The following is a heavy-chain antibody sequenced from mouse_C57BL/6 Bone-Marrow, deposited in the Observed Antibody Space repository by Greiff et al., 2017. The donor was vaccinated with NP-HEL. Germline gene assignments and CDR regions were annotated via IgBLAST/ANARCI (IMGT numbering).Heavy chain of an antibody. CDR1: GYTFTSYW. Sequence: QVQLQQSGAELVRPGTSVKLSCKASGYTFTSYWMHWVKQRPGQGLEWIGVIDPSDSYTNYNQKFKGKATLTVDTSSSTAYMQLSSLTSEDSAVYYCALWLRRGWFAYWGQGTLVTVSA. J-gene: IGHJ3*01. CDR2: IDPSDSYT. V-gene: IGHV1-59*01. D-gene: IGHD2-2*01. CDR3: ALWLRRGWFAY.